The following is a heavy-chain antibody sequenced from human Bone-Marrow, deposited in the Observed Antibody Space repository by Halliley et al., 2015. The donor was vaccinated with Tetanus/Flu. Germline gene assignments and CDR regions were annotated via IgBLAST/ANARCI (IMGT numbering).Heavy chain of an antibody. CDR3: AKDQPAGNDSTGYFLGAFDV. J-gene: IGHJ3*01. D-gene: IGHD2-21*01. CDR1: GFTFRNYA. CDR2: ISMSGGST. Sequence: SLRLSCATSGFTFRNYAMSWVRQAPGKGLEWVSTISMSGGSTQYADSVKGRFTISRDNSKNTVYVQMNSLRVEDTALYYCAKDQPAGNDSTGYFLGAFDVGGQGTVVTVSP. V-gene: IGHV3-23*01.